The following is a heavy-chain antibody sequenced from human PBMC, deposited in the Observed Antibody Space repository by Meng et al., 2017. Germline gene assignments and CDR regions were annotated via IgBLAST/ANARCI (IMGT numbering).Heavy chain of an antibody. CDR1: GGSISSGGYY. CDR3: ARVSSVVMVADY. J-gene: IGHJ4*02. D-gene: IGHD2-15*01. Sequence: SCTVSGGSISSGGYYWSWIRQHPGKGLEWIGYIYYSGSTYYNPSLKSRVTISVDTSKNQFSLKLSSVTAADTAVYYCARVSSVVMVADYWGQGTLVTVSS. CDR2: IYYSGST. V-gene: IGHV4-31*02.